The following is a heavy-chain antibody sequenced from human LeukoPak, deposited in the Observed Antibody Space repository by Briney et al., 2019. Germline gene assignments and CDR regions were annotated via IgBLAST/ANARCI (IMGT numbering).Heavy chain of an antibody. Sequence: GGSLRLSCAASGFTFSSYSMNWVRPAPGKGLEWVSSISSSSNYIYYADSLKGRFTISRDNAKNSLYLQMNSLRAEDTAVYYCARDLYDGAAGYFDSWGQGTLVTVSS. CDR2: ISSSSNYI. J-gene: IGHJ4*02. D-gene: IGHD2-8*01. CDR1: GFTFSSYS. CDR3: ARDLYDGAAGYFDS. V-gene: IGHV3-21*01.